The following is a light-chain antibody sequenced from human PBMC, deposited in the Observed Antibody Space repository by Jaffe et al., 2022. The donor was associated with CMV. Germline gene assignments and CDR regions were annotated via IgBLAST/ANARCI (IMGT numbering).Light chain of an antibody. J-gene: IGKJ4*01. CDR3: QKFDNPHFT. CDR2: GAS. CDR1: QGIGNS. Sequence: DIQMTQSPSSLSASRGDRVTLTCRASQGIGNSVAWYQQRPGKIPMLLIYGASRLHSGVPSRFSGSGSGTDFNLTLTSLQPEDVGTYYCQKFDNPHFTFGGGTRVAI. V-gene: IGKV1-27*01.